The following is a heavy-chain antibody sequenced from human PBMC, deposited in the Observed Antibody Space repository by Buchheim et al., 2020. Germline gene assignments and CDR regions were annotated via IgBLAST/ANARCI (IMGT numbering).Heavy chain of an antibody. Sequence: QVQLVESGGGVVQPGRSLRLSCAASEFAFSFYGMHWVRQAPGKGLEWVAVISYDGTNKYYADSVKGRFTASRDNSKNTLYLQMNSLRAEDTAVYYCAKDVEGGGNFGGENYYYYYGMDVWGQGT. CDR1: EFAFSFYG. V-gene: IGHV3-30*18. CDR3: AKDVEGGGNFGGENYYYYYGMDV. CDR2: ISYDGTNK. D-gene: IGHD4-23*01. J-gene: IGHJ6*02.